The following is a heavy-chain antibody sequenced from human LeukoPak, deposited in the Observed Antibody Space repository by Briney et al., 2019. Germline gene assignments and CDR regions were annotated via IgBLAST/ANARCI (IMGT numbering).Heavy chain of an antibody. J-gene: IGHJ4*02. CDR1: VYTFTDYY. Sequence: GASVKVSCKASVYTFTDYYMHWGRHPPGQGLGWRRWINPKSGGTNYAQQFQGRVNMTRDTSISTAYMELSRLRSDDTAMYYCARDKLRYFDYWGQGTLVTVSS. D-gene: IGHD3-10*01. CDR2: INPKSGGT. CDR3: ARDKLRYFDY. V-gene: IGHV1-2*02.